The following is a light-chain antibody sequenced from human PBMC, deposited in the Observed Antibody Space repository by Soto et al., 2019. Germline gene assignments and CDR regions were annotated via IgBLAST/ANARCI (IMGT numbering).Light chain of an antibody. V-gene: IGKV3D-15*01. CDR2: GAS. J-gene: IGKJ1*01. Sequence: VMTQSPATLAVSPGGRVTLSCRASQSVGTNLAWYQQKPGQPPRLLIYGASTRDTGVPSRFSGSGSGTEFTLTITSPQSDDFAVYYCEQYNNWPLWTFGQGTKVDIK. CDR1: QSVGTN. CDR3: EQYNNWPLWT.